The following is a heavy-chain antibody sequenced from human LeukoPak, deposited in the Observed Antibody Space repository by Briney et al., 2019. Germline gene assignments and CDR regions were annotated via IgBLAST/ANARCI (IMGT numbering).Heavy chain of an antibody. CDR2: INPYSGGT. D-gene: IGHD3-9*01. J-gene: IGHJ5*02. CDR3: ERPTGRGQLDLRRP. Sequence: ASVTVSYKGSGSAFTRSYLLWLRQAPGQGLESMGWINPYSGGTNYAQQFQGRVTMTRDTSISTAYMDLTRLRSDDTSVYYCERPTGRGQLDLRRPGGQGTLVTVSS. V-gene: IGHV1-2*02. CDR1: GSAFTRSY.